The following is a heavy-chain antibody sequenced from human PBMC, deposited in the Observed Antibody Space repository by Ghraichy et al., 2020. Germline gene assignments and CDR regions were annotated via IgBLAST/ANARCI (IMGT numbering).Heavy chain of an antibody. CDR1: GGSFSGYY. CDR2: INHSGST. CDR3: ARGLRLVTYYYYMDV. V-gene: IGHV4-34*01. D-gene: IGHD4-11*01. J-gene: IGHJ6*03. Sequence: SETLSLTCAVYGGSFSGYYWSWIRQPPGKGLEWIGEINHSGSTNYNPSLKSRVTISVDTSKNQFSLKLSSVTAADTAVYYCARGLRLVTYYYYMDVWVKGTTVTVSS.